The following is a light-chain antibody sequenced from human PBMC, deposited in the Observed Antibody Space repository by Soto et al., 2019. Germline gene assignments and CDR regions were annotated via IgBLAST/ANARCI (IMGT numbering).Light chain of an antibody. CDR3: CSYAGSYTLV. CDR2: DVS. V-gene: IGLV2-11*01. J-gene: IGLJ3*02. CDR1: SSDVGAYNF. Sequence: QSALTQPRSVSGSPGQSVTISCTGTSSDVGAYNFVSWYQQHPGRVPKLMIYDVSRRPSGVPERFSGSKSGNTASLTISGLQADDEADYYCCSYAGSYTLVFGGGTKVTVL.